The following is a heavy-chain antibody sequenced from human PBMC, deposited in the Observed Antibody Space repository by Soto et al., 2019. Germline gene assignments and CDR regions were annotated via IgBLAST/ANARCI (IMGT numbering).Heavy chain of an antibody. CDR3: ARGIEYYYDSSGDYTDDGLDY. V-gene: IGHV1-3*01. CDR1: GYTFTSYA. CDR2: FNAGNGNT. D-gene: IGHD3-22*01. Sequence: ASVKVSCKASGYTFTSYAMHWVRQAPGQRLEWMGWFNAGNGNTKYSQKFQGRVTITRDTSASTAYMELSSLRSEDTAVYYCARGIEYYYDSSGDYTDDGLDYWGQGTLVTVSS. J-gene: IGHJ4*02.